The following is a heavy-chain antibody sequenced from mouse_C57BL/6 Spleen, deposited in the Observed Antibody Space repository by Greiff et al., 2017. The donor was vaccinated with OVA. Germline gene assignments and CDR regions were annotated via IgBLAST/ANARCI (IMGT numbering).Heavy chain of an antibody. D-gene: IGHD2-1*01. CDR3: ARGNYGNYLAWFAY. V-gene: IGHV1-18*01. Sequence: VQLQQSGPELVKPGASVKIPCKASGYTFTDYNMDWVKQSHGKSLEWIGDINPNNGGNIYNQKFKGKATLTVDKSSSTAYMELRSLTSEDTAVYYCARGNYGNYLAWFAYWGQGTLVTVSA. CDR1: GYTFTDYN. J-gene: IGHJ3*01. CDR2: INPNNGGN.